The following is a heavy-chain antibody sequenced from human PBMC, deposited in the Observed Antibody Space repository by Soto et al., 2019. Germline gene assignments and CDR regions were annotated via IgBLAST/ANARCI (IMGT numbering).Heavy chain of an antibody. Sequence: PGGSLRLSCAASGFTFDDYTMHWVRQVPGKGLEWVSFITWNAGDIRYAHSVKGRFSISRDNGKNAPYLHLHSLRREDSGLYYCAKDSAHPGPLWNFDLWGRGPPGTVSS. J-gene: IGHJ2*01. CDR2: ITWNAGDI. V-gene: IGHV3-43*01. CDR3: AKDSAHPGPLWNFDL. CDR1: GFTFDDYT.